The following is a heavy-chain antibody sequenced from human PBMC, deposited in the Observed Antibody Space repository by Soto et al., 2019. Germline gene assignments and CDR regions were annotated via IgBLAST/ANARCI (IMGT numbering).Heavy chain of an antibody. V-gene: IGHV3-74*01. CDR3: ATNYAFAEGYYWYVMGV. J-gene: IGHJ6*02. D-gene: IGHD3-16*01. Sequence: EVQLVESGGGLVLPGGSLRLSCAASGFTFSRYWMHWVRQAPGKGLVWVSRINSYGSSTHYADSVKGRFNISRDKAKNTLFLQMNSLRAGDTAVYSCATNYAFAEGYYWYVMGVWGQGTTVTVSS. CDR2: INSYGSST. CDR1: GFTFSRYW.